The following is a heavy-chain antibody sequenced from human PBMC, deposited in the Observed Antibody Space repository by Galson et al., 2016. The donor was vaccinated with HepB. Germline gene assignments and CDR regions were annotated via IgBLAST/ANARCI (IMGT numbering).Heavy chain of an antibody. CDR3: TRDGSGWSAY. Sequence: SLRLSCAASGFTFSRYWMGWVRQAPVKGLEWVANIDQYGSEKYYVGSVMGRFTISRDNAKNSLYLHMDSLRAEDTALYYCTRDGSGWSAYWAQGTLVTVSS. J-gene: IGHJ4*02. CDR1: GFTFSRYW. V-gene: IGHV3-7*03. D-gene: IGHD6-19*01. CDR2: IDQYGSEK.